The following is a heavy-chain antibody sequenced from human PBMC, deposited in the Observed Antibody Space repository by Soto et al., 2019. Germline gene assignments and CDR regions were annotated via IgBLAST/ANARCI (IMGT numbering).Heavy chain of an antibody. CDR3: EMSTYSRGRDF. V-gene: IGHV3-48*02. J-gene: IGHJ6*04. CDR1: GVTFSSYS. D-gene: IGHD6-13*01. Sequence: GWSLRLSCAASGVTFSSYSMHWVRRAPGKGLEWVSHISGSSTTRNYADSVKGRFTISRDNAKNSLYLQMNSLRDEDTAVYYSEMSTYSRGRDFGGKGTTVTFSS. CDR2: ISGSSTTR.